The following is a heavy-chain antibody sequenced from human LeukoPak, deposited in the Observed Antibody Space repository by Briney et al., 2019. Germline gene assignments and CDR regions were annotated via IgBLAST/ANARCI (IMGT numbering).Heavy chain of an antibody. V-gene: IGHV4-61*01. CDR2: IYYSGST. J-gene: IGHJ4*02. D-gene: IGHD1-1*01. CDR3: ARVGDWNDLVY. CDR1: GGSVSSGSYY. Sequence: PSETLSLTCTVSGGSVSSGSYYWNWIRQPPGKGLEWIGYIYYSGSTNYNPSLNSRVTISLDTSKNQFSLKLSSVTAADTAVYYCARVGDWNDLVYWGQGTLVTVSS.